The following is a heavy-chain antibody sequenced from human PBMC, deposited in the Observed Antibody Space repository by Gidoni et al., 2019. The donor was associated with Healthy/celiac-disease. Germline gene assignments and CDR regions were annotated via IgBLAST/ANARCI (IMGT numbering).Heavy chain of an antibody. V-gene: IGHV4-34*01. CDR1: GGSFSGYY. J-gene: IGHJ6*02. CDR2: INHSGST. CDR3: ARGAKGSPWGYYYYYYGMDV. Sequence: QVQLQQWGAGLLKPSETLSLTCAVYGGSFSGYYWSWIRQPPGKGLEWIGEINHSGSTNYNPSLKSRVTISVDTSKNQFSLKLSSVTAADTAVYYCARGAKGSPWGYYYYYYGMDVWGQGTTVTVSS. D-gene: IGHD3-16*01.